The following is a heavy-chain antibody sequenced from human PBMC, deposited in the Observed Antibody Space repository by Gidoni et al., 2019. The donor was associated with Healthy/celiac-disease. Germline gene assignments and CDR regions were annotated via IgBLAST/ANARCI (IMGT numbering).Heavy chain of an antibody. J-gene: IGHJ5*02. CDR2: FDPEGGET. D-gene: IGHD3-16*01. Sequence: QVQLVQSGAEVTKPGASVKDSCKVSGYTITALSMHWVRQAPGQGLEWMGGFDPEGGETIYAQKFHGRVTMTEDTATDSAYRELSSLRSEDTAVYYCATGDHPRLRWFDPWGQGTLVTVSS. V-gene: IGHV1-24*01. CDR3: ATGDHPRLRWFDP. CDR1: GYTITALS.